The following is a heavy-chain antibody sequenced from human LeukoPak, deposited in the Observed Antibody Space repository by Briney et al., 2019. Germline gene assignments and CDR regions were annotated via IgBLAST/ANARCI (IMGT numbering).Heavy chain of an antibody. D-gene: IGHD3-22*01. V-gene: IGHV1-2*02. CDR2: INPNSGGT. J-gene: IGHJ4*02. CDR3: ARGRVDSGYAFDY. Sequence: ASVKVSCKASGYTFTGYYMHWVRQAPGQGLEWMGWINPNSGGTNYAQKFQGRVTMTRDTSISTAYMELSRLRSDDTAVYYCARGRVDSGYAFDYWGQGTLVTVSS. CDR1: GYTFTGYY.